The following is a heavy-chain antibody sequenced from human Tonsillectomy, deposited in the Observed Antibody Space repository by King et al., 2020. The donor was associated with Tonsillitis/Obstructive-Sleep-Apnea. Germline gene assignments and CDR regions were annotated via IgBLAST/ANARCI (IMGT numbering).Heavy chain of an antibody. V-gene: IGHV3-48*03. D-gene: IGHD5-18*01. CDR1: GFTFSSYE. CDR3: ARDLGVQLWADDY. J-gene: IGHJ4*02. CDR2: ISSSGSTI. Sequence: QLVQSGGGLVQPGGSLRLSCAASGFTFSSYEMNWVRQAPGKGLEWVSYISSSGSTIYYADSVKGRFTISRDNAKNSLYLQMYSLRAEDTAVYYCARDLGVQLWADDYWGQGTLVTVSS.